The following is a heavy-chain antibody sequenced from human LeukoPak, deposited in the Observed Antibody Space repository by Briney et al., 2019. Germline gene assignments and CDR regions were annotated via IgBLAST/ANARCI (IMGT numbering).Heavy chain of an antibody. CDR1: GLTYSSYW. D-gene: IGHD6-13*01. CDR2: IKQDGSEK. J-gene: IGHJ6*03. V-gene: IGHV3-7*01. Sequence: GGSLRLSCAASGLTYSSYWLSWVRQAPGKGLEWVANIKQDGSEKNYVDSVKGRFTISRDNAKNSLYLQMNSLRAEDTAVYYCARDRRFIAAAGSYYYYMDVWGKGTTVTVSS. CDR3: ARDRRFIAAAGSYYYYMDV.